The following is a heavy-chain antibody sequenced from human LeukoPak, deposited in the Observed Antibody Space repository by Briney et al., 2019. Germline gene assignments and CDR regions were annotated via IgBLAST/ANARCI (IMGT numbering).Heavy chain of an antibody. Sequence: GGSLGLSCAASGFTFSSYAMSWVRQAPGKGLEWVSAISGSGGSTYYADSVKGRFTISRDNSKNTLYLQMNSLRAEDTAVYYCARMGARYGDYGGYYYYYGMDVWGQGTTVTVSS. CDR1: GFTFSSYA. D-gene: IGHD4-17*01. V-gene: IGHV3-23*01. J-gene: IGHJ6*02. CDR3: ARMGARYGDYGGYYYYYGMDV. CDR2: ISGSGGST.